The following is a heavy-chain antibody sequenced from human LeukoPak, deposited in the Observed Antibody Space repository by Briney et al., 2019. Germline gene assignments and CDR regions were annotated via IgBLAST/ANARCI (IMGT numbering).Heavy chain of an antibody. D-gene: IGHD4-17*01. J-gene: IGHJ4*02. CDR1: GGSISGDY. Sequence: PSETLSLTCTVSGGSISGDYWSWVRQPPGKGLEWIGCIYCSGSTNYNPSLKSRVTISGDTSRNQFSLRLSSVTAADTAVYFCARRNFGDYDHYFDYWGQGILVTVSS. V-gene: IGHV4-59*08. CDR2: IYCSGST. CDR3: ARRNFGDYDHYFDY.